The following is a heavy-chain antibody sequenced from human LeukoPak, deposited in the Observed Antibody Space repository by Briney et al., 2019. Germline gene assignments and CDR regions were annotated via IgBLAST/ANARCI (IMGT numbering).Heavy chain of an antibody. D-gene: IGHD3-22*01. CDR1: GGTFSSYA. J-gene: IGHJ4*02. Sequence: GASVKVSCKASGGTFSSYAISWVRQAPGRGLEWMGGIIPIFGTANYAQKFQGRVTITTDESTSTAYMELSSLRSEDTAVYYCARARLYYDSSGYYYFSYFDYWGQGTLVTVSS. CDR2: IIPIFGTA. V-gene: IGHV1-69*05. CDR3: ARARLYYDSSGYYYFSYFDY.